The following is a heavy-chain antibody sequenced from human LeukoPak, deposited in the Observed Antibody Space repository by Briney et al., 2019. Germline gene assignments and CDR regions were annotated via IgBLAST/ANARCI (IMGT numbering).Heavy chain of an antibody. V-gene: IGHV3-74*01. CDR3: ARAAFYYDSSGYYNFDY. J-gene: IGHJ4*02. Sequence: GGSLRLSCAASGFTFSNYWIHWVRQAPGKGLVWVSRINSDGSSTSYADSVKGRFTISRDNSKSTLYLQMNGLRAEDTAVYYCARAAFYYDSSGYYNFDYWGQGTLVTVSS. D-gene: IGHD3-22*01. CDR1: GFTFSNYW. CDR2: INSDGSST.